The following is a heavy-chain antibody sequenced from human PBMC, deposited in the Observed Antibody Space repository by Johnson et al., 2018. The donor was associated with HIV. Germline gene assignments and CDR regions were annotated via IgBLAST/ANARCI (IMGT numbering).Heavy chain of an antibody. D-gene: IGHD3-22*01. J-gene: IGHJ3*02. CDR3: AKGEYFDSGGYYHVVMNGFDI. V-gene: IGHV3-30*18. CDR1: GFTFSNYG. CDR2: ITYDGSHK. Sequence: VQLVESGGGVVQPGRSLRLSCAASGFTFSNYGMHWVRQAPGKGLEWVALITYDGSHKYYEEPVKGRFTISRDNSKNTVWLQLNSLRAEDTGVYYCAKGEYFDSGGYYHVVMNGFDIWGQGTTVIVSS.